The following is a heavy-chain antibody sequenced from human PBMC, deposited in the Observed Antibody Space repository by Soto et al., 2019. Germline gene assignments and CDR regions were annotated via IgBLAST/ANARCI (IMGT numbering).Heavy chain of an antibody. J-gene: IGHJ1*01. V-gene: IGHV1-18*01. D-gene: IGHD3-22*01. CDR2: ISAYNGNT. Sequence: ASVKVSCKASGYTFTSYCISWVRQAPGQGLEWMGWISAYNGNTNYAQKLQGRVTMTTDTSTSTAYMELRSLRSDDTAVYYCARDPYYYERSVYSPALVYFQQWGQATLLT. CDR1: GYTFTSYC. CDR3: ARDPYYYERSVYSPALVYFQQ.